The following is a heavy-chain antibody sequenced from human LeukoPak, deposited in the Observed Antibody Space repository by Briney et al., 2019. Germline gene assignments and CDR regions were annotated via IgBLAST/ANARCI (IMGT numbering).Heavy chain of an antibody. D-gene: IGHD3-10*01. CDR2: IYHSGST. Sequence: SETLSLTCTVSGGSISSSTYYWGWIRQPPGKGLEWIGNIYHSGSTYYNPSLKSRVTISVDTSKNQFSLKLTSVTAADTALYYCARDRGVDPRYYWDYWGQGTLVTVPS. J-gene: IGHJ4*02. CDR1: GGSISSSTYY. V-gene: IGHV4-39*07. CDR3: ARDRGVDPRYYWDY.